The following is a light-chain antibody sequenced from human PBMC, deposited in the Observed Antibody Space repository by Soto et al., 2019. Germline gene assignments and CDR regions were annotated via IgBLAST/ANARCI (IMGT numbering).Light chain of an antibody. Sequence: DIVMTQSPDSLAVSLGERATLNCKSTQSVLYSSNNKNYLAWYQQKVGQPPKLLIYWASTRESGVPDRFSGSGSGTDFTLTISSLRAEDVAVYYCQQYYTSPITFGQGTRLEIK. V-gene: IGKV4-1*01. CDR1: QSVLYSSNNKNY. J-gene: IGKJ5*01. CDR3: QQYYTSPIT. CDR2: WAS.